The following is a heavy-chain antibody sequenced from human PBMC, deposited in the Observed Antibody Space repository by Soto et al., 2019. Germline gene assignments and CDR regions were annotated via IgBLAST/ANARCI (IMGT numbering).Heavy chain of an antibody. CDR1: CCSVSSGSYY. J-gene: IGHJ6*02. CDR3: ANAPYYDIFTGHYYFDYGTDV. D-gene: IGHD3-9*01. Sequence: KPSETLSLTCTVSCCSVSSGSYYWSWIRQPPGKGLEWIGYIYYSGSTNYNPSLKSRVTISVDTSKNQFSLKLSSVTAAATAVYYCANAPYYDIFTGHYYFDYGTDVWGQGNTVTVSS. V-gene: IGHV4-61*01. CDR2: IYYSGST.